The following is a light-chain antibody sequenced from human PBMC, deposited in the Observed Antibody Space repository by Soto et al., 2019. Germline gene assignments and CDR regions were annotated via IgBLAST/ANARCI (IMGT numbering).Light chain of an antibody. CDR2: DAS. CDR3: QQYDNLPPLV. V-gene: IGKV1-33*01. Sequence: DIQTTQSPSSLSASVGDRVTITCQASQDISNYLNWYQQKPGKAPKLLIYDASNLETGVPSRFSGSGSGTDFTITISSLQPEDIATYYCQQYDNLPPLVFGGGTKVEIK. J-gene: IGKJ4*01. CDR1: QDISNY.